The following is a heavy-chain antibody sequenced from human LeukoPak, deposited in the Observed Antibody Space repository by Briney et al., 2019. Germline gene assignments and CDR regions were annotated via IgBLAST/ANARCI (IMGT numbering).Heavy chain of an antibody. CDR3: ASAGASPLYYMDV. V-gene: IGHV7-4-1*02. CDR2: INTNTGNP. J-gene: IGHJ6*03. CDR1: GYTFTSYA. Sequence: ASVKVSCKASGYTFTSYAMNWVRQAPGQGLEWMGWINTNTGNPTYAQGFTGRFVFSLDTSVSTAYLQISSLKAEDTAVYYCASAGASPLYYMDVWGKGTTVTISS.